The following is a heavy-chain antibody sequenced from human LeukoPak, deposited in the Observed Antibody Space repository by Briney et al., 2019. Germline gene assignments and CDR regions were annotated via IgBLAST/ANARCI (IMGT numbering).Heavy chain of an antibody. CDR2: ISGSGGST. CDR1: GFTFTNYA. V-gene: IGHV3-23*01. D-gene: IGHD6-19*01. J-gene: IGHJ2*01. CDR3: AKDGSSGWYGNWYFDL. Sequence: PGGSLRLSCAASGFTFTNYAMSWVRQAPGKGLEWVSAISGSGGSTYYADSVKSRFTISRDNSKNTLYLQMNSLRAEDTAVYYCAKDGSSGWYGNWYFDLWGRGTLVTVSS.